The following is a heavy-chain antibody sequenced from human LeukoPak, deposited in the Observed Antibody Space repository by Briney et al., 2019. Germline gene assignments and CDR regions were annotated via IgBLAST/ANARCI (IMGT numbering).Heavy chain of an antibody. CDR2: IYYSGST. Sequence: PSETLSLTCAVSGGSISSGGYSWSWIRQPPGKGLEWIGYIYYSGSTYYNPSLKSRVTISVDTSKNQSSLKLSSVTAADTAVYYCARSAGGYYDSSGYYFFYWGQGTLVTVSS. CDR1: GGSISSGGYS. CDR3: ARSAGGYYDSSGYYFFY. J-gene: IGHJ4*02. V-gene: IGHV4-30-4*07. D-gene: IGHD3-22*01.